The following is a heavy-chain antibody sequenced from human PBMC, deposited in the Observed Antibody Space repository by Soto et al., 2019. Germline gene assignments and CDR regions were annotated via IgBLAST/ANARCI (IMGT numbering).Heavy chain of an antibody. CDR1: GYTFTSYA. CDR2: INAGNGNT. Sequence: QVQLVQSGAEVKKPGASVKVSCKASGYTFTSYAMHWVRQAPGQRLEWMGWINAGNGNTKYSQKFQGRGAITRDTAASTAYMELSSLRSEDTAVYYCEREVIRGWLPDYWGQGTLVTVSS. V-gene: IGHV1-3*01. CDR3: EREVIRGWLPDY. D-gene: IGHD5-12*01. J-gene: IGHJ4*02.